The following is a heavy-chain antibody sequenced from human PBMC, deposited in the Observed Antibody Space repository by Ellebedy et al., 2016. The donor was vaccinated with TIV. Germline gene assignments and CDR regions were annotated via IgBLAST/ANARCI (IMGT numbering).Heavy chain of an antibody. V-gene: IGHV3-23*01. D-gene: IGHD3-22*01. Sequence: GGSLRLSCAASGFTFSSYAMSWVRQAPGKGLEWVSAISGSGGSTYYADSVKGRFTISRDNSKNTLYLQMNSLRAEDTAVYYCAKGDNTDTMMASYGMDVWGQGTTVTVSS. CDR3: AKGDNTDTMMASYGMDV. CDR2: ISGSGGST. CDR1: GFTFSSYA. J-gene: IGHJ6*02.